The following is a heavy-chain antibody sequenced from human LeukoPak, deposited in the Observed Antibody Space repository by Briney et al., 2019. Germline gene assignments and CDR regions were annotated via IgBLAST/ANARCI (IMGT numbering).Heavy chain of an antibody. Sequence: ASVKVSCKASGGTFSSYAISWVRQAPGQGLEWMGGIIPIFGTANYAQKFQGRVTITADESTSTAYMELSRLRSDDTAVYYCARDQKWEHDWFDPWGQGTLVTVSS. D-gene: IGHD1-26*01. J-gene: IGHJ5*02. V-gene: IGHV1-69*13. CDR2: IIPIFGTA. CDR3: ARDQKWEHDWFDP. CDR1: GGTFSSYA.